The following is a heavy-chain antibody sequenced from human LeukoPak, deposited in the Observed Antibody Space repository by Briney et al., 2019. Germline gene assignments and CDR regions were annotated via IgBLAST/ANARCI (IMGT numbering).Heavy chain of an antibody. J-gene: IGHJ4*02. CDR2: INHSGST. CDR1: GGSFSGYY. D-gene: IGHD7-27*01. Sequence: SETLSLTCAVYGGSFSGYYWSWIRQPPGKGLEWIGEINHSGSTNYNPSLKSRVTISVDTSMNQFSLKLSSVTAADSAMYFRARTQLGIAVDYWGQGNLVTVSS. CDR3: ARTQLGIAVDY. V-gene: IGHV4-34*01.